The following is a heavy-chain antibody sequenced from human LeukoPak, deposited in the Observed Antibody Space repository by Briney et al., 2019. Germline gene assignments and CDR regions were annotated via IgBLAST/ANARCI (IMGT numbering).Heavy chain of an antibody. V-gene: IGHV4-34*01. CDR1: GGSFSGYY. CDR2: INHSGST. CDR3: ARDVDCSSTSCYVFGYYYYGMDV. D-gene: IGHD2-2*01. J-gene: IGHJ6*02. Sequence: ETLSLTCAVYGGSFSGYYWSWIRQPPGKGLEWIGEINHSGSTNYNPSLKSRVTISVDTSKNQFSLKLSSVTAADTAVYYCARDVDCSSTSCYVFGYYYYGMDVWGQGTTVTVSS.